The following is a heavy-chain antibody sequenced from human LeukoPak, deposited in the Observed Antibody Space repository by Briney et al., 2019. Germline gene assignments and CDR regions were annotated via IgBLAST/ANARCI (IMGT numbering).Heavy chain of an antibody. CDR3: ARGLYLYYDFWSGYSQVQRAHWFDP. Sequence: SETLSLTCAVYGGSFSGYYWSWLRQPPGKGLEWIGEINHSGSTNYNPSLKSRVTISVDTSKNQFSLKLSSVTAADTAVYYCARGLYLYYDFWSGYSQVQRAHWFDPWGQGTLVTVSS. V-gene: IGHV4-34*01. J-gene: IGHJ5*02. CDR1: GGSFSGYY. D-gene: IGHD3-3*01. CDR2: INHSGST.